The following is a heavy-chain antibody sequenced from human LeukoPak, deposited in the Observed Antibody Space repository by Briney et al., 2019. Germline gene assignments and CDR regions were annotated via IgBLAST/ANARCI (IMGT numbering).Heavy chain of an antibody. CDR3: ARTYSGTHQAFDI. V-gene: IGHV3-21*01. D-gene: IGHD1-26*01. J-gene: IGHJ3*02. CDR1: GFTFSSYS. Sequence: GGSLRLSCAASGFTFSSYSMNWVRQAPGKGLEWVSSISSSSSYIYYAGSVKGRFTISRDNAKNSLYLQMNSLRAEDTAVYYCARTYSGTHQAFDIWGQGTMVTVSS. CDR2: ISSSSSYI.